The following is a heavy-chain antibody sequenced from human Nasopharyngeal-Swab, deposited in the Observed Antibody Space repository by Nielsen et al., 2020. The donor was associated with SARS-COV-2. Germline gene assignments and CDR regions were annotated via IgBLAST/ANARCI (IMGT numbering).Heavy chain of an antibody. CDR2: IKSKTDGGTT. CDR3: ARGYEVAARDDWFDP. CDR1: GFTFSNAW. J-gene: IGHJ5*02. D-gene: IGHD6-13*01. Sequence: GGSLRLSCASSGFTFSNAWMSWVRQAPGKGLEWVGRIKSKTDGGTTDYAAPVKGRFTISRDDSKNTLYLQMNRLRAEDTAVYYCARGYEVAARDDWFDPWGQGTLVTVSS. V-gene: IGHV3-15*01.